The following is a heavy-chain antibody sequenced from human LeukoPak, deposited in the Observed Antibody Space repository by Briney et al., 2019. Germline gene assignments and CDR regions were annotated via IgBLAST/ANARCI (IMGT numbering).Heavy chain of an antibody. V-gene: IGHV1-8*03. CDR3: ARGGDSSSQFDY. J-gene: IGHJ4*02. CDR1: GYTFTSYD. CDR2: MNPNSGNT. Sequence: ASVKVSCKASGYTFTSYDINWVRQATGQGLEWMGWMNPNSGNTGYAQKFQGRVTITRNTSISTAYMELSSLRSEDTAVYYCARGGDSSSQFDYWGQGTPVTVSS. D-gene: IGHD6-6*01.